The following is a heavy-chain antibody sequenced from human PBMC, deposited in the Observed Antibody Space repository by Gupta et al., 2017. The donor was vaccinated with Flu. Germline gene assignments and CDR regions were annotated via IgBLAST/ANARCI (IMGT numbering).Heavy chain of an antibody. J-gene: IGHJ5*02. CDR2: ISSGGITI. Sequence: SGFGFSSYEMNWVRQAPGKGLEWVSYISSGGITINYADSVKGRLTISRDNAKNSLYLQMNSLRADDTAVYYCAPYRAWLDPWGQGTLVTVSS. CDR1: GFGFSSYE. CDR3: APYRAWLDP. D-gene: IGHD3-16*02. V-gene: IGHV3-48*03.